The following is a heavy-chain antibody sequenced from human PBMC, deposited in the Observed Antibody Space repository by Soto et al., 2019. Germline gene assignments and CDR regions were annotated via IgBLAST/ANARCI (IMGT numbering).Heavy chain of an antibody. CDR3: ARSGSAHYDFWSGYLRSNWFDP. Sequence: LSQTLSLTCAISGDSVSSNSAAWNWIRQSPSRGLEWLGRTYYRSKWYNDYAVSVKSRITINPDTSKNQFSLQLNSVTPEDTAVYYCARSGSAHYDFWSGYLRSNWFDPWGQGTLVTVSS. V-gene: IGHV6-1*01. CDR2: TYYRSKWYN. CDR1: GDSVSSNSAA. J-gene: IGHJ5*02. D-gene: IGHD3-3*01.